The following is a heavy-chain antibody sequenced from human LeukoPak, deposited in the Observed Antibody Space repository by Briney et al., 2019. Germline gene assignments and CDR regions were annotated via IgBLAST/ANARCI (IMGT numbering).Heavy chain of an antibody. V-gene: IGHV4-4*07. Sequence: SETLSLTCTVSGGSISSYYWTWIRQPAGKGLEWIGRIYTTGSTNYNPSLNSRVTMSVDTSKNQFSLKLSSVTAADTAVYYCARQMAVAGKAGFDYWGQGTLVSVSS. J-gene: IGHJ4*02. CDR3: ARQMAVAGKAGFDY. CDR1: GGSISSYY. D-gene: IGHD6-13*01. CDR2: IYTTGST.